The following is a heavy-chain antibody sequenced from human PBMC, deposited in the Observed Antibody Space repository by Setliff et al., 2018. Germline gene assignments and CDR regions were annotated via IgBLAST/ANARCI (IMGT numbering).Heavy chain of an antibody. Sequence: PGGSLRLSCTVSGFTFRKHALAWVRQAPGKGLQWVSSVSGSGMTRDYTDSVKGRFTVSRDSSQNKIHLQMDSLRAEDTGKYFCARADSDSYYPYYFDFWGQGVLVTVS. V-gene: IGHV3-23*01. J-gene: IGHJ4*02. D-gene: IGHD3-22*01. CDR2: VSGSGMTR. CDR1: GFTFRKHA. CDR3: ARADSDSYYPYYFDF.